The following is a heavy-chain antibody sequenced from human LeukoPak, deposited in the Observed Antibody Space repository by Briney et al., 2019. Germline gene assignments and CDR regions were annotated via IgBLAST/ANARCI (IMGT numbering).Heavy chain of an antibody. V-gene: IGHV1-18*01. CDR2: ISAYNGNT. J-gene: IGHJ4*02. CDR3: ARGQFVVVPAAPFDY. CDR1: GYTFTSYG. Sequence: APVKVSCKASGYTFTSYGISWVRQAPGQGLEWMGWISAYNGNTNYAQKLQGRVTMTTDTSTSTAYMELRSLRSDDTAVYYCARGQFVVVPAAPFDYWGQGTLVTVSS. D-gene: IGHD2-2*01.